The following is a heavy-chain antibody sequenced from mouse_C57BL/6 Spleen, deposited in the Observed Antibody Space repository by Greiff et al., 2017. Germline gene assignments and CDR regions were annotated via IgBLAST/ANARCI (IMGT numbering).Heavy chain of an antibody. Sequence: VQLQQSGPELVKPGASVKISCKASGYAFSSSWMNWVKQRPGKGLEWIGRIYPGDGDTNYNGKFKGKATLTADKSSSTAYMQLSSLTSEDSAVYFGARSIDYGSSRYAMDYWGQGTSVTVSS. CDR2: IYPGDGDT. CDR3: ARSIDYGSSRYAMDY. CDR1: GYAFSSSW. D-gene: IGHD1-1*01. J-gene: IGHJ4*01. V-gene: IGHV1-82*01.